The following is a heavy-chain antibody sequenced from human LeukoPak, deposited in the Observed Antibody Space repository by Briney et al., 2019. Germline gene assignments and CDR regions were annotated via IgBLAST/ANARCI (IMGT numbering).Heavy chain of an antibody. CDR1: SGSISSYY. CDR3: ARGGVRRLNWFDP. D-gene: IGHD3-10*01. J-gene: IGHJ5*02. Sequence: SETLSLTCTVSSGSISSYYWSWMRQPPGKGLEWIGSIYHSGSTYYNPSLKSRVTISVDTSKNQFSLKLSSVTAADTAVYYCARGGVRRLNWFDPWGQGTLVTVSS. V-gene: IGHV4-59*01. CDR2: IYHSGST.